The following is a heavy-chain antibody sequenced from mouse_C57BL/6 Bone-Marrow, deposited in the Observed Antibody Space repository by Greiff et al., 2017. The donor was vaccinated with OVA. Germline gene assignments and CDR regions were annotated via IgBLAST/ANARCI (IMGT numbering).Heavy chain of an antibody. CDR1: GYTFTSYW. CDR2: IDPSDSYT. Sequence: VQLQQPGAELVMPGASVKLSCKASGYTFTSYWMHWVKQRPGQGLEWIGEIDPSDSYTNYNQKFKGKSTLTVDKSSSTAYMQLSSLTSEGSAVYYCARSGNYHWYFDVWGTGTTVTVSS. D-gene: IGHD2-1*01. V-gene: IGHV1-69*01. CDR3: ARSGNYHWYFDV. J-gene: IGHJ1*03.